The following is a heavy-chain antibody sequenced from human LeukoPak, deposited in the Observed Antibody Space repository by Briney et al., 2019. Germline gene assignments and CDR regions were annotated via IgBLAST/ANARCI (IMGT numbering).Heavy chain of an antibody. CDR2: IYYSGST. CDR3: ARGVTGGWYGDFQH. D-gene: IGHD6-19*01. V-gene: IGHV4-59*01. J-gene: IGHJ1*01. CDR1: GGSINTYF. Sequence: SETLSLTCTVSGGSINTYFWSWIRQPPGKGLEWIGYIYYSGSTNYNPSLKSRVTISVDTSKNQFALKLSSVTAADTAVYYCARGVTGGWYGDFQHWGQGTLVTVSS.